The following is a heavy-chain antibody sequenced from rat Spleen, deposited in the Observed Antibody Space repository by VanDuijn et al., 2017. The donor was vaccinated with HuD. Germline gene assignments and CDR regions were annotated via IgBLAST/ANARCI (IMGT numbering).Heavy chain of an antibody. D-gene: IGHD4-3*01. CDR2: INYDGGTP. Sequence: EVQLVESDGGLVQPGKSLKLSCAASGFTLSDHFMAWVRQAPTKGLEWVATINYDGGTPYYRDSVKGRFTISRDNAESTLYLQMDSLRSEDTATYYCASHDSGSYYFDYWGQGVMVTVSS. J-gene: IGHJ2*01. V-gene: IGHV5-29*01. CDR3: ASHDSGSYYFDY. CDR1: GFTLSDHF.